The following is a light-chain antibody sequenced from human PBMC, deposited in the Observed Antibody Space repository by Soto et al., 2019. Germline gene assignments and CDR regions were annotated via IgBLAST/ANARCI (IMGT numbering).Light chain of an antibody. CDR2: AAS. CDR3: QQLKSSPFT. J-gene: IGKJ3*01. Sequence: DIQMTQSPSSLSASVGERVTITCRASQSISSYLNWYQQKPGKAPKLLIYAASTLQSGVPSRFSGSGSGTDFTLTISSLQPEDFVTYYCQQLKSSPFTFGPGTKVDI. V-gene: IGKV1-39*01. CDR1: QSISSY.